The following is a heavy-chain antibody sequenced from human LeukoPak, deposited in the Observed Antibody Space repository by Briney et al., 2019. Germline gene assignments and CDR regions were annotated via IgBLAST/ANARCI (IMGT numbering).Heavy chain of an antibody. Sequence: SSETLSLTCTVSGGSISSYYWSWIRQPPGKGLEWIGYIYYSGSTNYNPSLKSRVTISVDTSKNQFSLKLSSVTAADTAVYYCARVVPSDYVWGSPWFDPWGQGTLSPSPQ. V-gene: IGHV4-59*01. J-gene: IGHJ5*02. CDR3: ARVVPSDYVWGSPWFDP. CDR2: IYYSGST. D-gene: IGHD3-16*01. CDR1: GGSISSYY.